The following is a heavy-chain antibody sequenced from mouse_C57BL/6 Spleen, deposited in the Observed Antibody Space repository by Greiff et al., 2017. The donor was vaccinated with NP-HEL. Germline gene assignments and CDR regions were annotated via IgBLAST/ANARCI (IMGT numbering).Heavy chain of an antibody. CDR2: ISDGGSYT. Sequence: DVKLVESGGGLVKPGGSLKLSCAASGFTFSSYAMSWVRQTPEKRLEWVATISDGGSYTYYPDNVKGRFTISRDNAKNNLYLQMSHLKSEDTAMYYCARDSNSWFAYWGQGTLVTVSA. CDR3: ARDSNSWFAY. V-gene: IGHV5-4*01. J-gene: IGHJ3*01. D-gene: IGHD2-5*01. CDR1: GFTFSSYA.